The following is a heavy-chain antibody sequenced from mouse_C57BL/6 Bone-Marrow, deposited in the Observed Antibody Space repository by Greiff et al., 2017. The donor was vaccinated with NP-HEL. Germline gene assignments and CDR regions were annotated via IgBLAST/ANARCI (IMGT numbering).Heavy chain of an antibody. J-gene: IGHJ2*01. CDR1: GYSITSGYY. CDR2: KSYDGSN. D-gene: IGHD1-1*01. CDR3: ARGNTIKYYFDY. Sequence: EVQLQESGPGLVKPSQSLSLTCSVTGYSITSGYYWYWIRQFPRNKPEWVGYKSYDGSNNYNPHLKNRNPITRDTSKNQFFLKLNSVTTEDTAAYYCARGNTIKYYFDYWGQGTTLTVSS. V-gene: IGHV3-6*01.